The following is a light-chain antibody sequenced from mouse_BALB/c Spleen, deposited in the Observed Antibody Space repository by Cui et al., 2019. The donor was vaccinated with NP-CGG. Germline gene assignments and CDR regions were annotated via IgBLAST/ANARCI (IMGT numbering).Light chain of an antibody. J-gene: IGLJ1*01. CDR3: ALWYSNHWV. Sequence: QPVLPKESALPTSPGETVTLTCRSSTGAVTTSNYANWVQEKPDHLFTGLIGGTNNRAPGVPARFSGSLIGDKAALTITGAQTEDEAIYFCALWYSNHWVFGGGTKLTVL. CDR1: TGAVTTSNY. V-gene: IGLV1*01. CDR2: GTN.